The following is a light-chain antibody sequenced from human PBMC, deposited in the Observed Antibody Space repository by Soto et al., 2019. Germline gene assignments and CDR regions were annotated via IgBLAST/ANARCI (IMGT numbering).Light chain of an antibody. J-gene: IGLJ3*02. CDR1: SSDVGSYNL. CDR2: EVT. V-gene: IGLV2-23*02. CDR3: CSYAGSITWV. Sequence: QSVLTQPASVSGSPGQSITISCTGTSSDVGSYNLVSWYQQHPGKAPKLMINEVTKRPSGVSDRFSGSKSDNTASLTISGLQAEDEADYYCCSYAGSITWVFGGGTKLTVL.